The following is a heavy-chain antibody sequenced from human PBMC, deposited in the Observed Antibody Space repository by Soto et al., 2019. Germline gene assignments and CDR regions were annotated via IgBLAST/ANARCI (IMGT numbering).Heavy chain of an antibody. Sequence: QVQLVESGGGVVQPGGSLRLSCTTSGFTFNTYGMHWVRQAPGRGRGWVAIIWFDGSNKYYADSVKGRFTISRDKSKTTLYLQMNSLRAEDTALYHCARADCTVAYCYSLPFNYDVDVWGQWATVTVS. CDR3: ARADCTVAYCYSLPFNYDVDV. V-gene: IGHV3-33*08. J-gene: IGHJ6*02. CDR2: IWFDGSNK. CDR1: GFTFNTYG. D-gene: IGHD2-15*01.